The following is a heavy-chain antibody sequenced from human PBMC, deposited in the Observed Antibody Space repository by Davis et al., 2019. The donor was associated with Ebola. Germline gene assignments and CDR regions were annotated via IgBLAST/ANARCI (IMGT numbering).Heavy chain of an antibody. J-gene: IGHJ6*02. V-gene: IGHV3-11*04. CDR3: ARILYGAYGGFYHYYGMDV. D-gene: IGHD4-17*01. CDR1: GFTFSDYY. Sequence: GESLKISCAASGFTFSDYYMSWIRQAPGKGLEWVSYISSSGSTIYYADSVKGRFTISRDNAKNSLYLQMNSLRAEDTAVYYCARILYGAYGGFYHYYGMDVWGQGTTVTVSS. CDR2: ISSSGSTI.